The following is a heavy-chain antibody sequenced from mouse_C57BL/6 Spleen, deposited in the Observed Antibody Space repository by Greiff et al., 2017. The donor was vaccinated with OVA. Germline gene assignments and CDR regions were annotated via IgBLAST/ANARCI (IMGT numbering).Heavy chain of an antibody. CDR3: ARSVQLRLGYAMDY. D-gene: IGHD3-2*02. V-gene: IGHV7-3*01. CDR1: GFTFTDYY. CDR2: IRNKANGYTT. Sequence: EVKLMESGGGLVQPGGSLSLSCAASGFTFTDYYMSWVRQPPGKALEWLGFIRNKANGYTTEYSASVKGRFTISRDNSQSILYLQMNALRAEDSATYYCARSVQLRLGYAMDYWGQGTSVTVSS. J-gene: IGHJ4*01.